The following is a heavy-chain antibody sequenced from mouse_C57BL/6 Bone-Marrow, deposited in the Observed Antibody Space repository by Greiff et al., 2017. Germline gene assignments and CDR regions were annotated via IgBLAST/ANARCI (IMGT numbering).Heavy chain of an antibody. J-gene: IGHJ3*01. D-gene: IGHD1-1*01. CDR3: TTCGSSYAAWFAY. V-gene: IGHV14-1*01. Sequence: VQLKQSGAELVRPGASVKLSCTASGFNIKDYYMHWVKQRPEQGLEWIGRIDPEDGDTEYAPKFQGKATMTADTSSNTAYLQLSSLTSEDTAVYYCTTCGSSYAAWFAYWGQGTLVTVSA. CDR2: IDPEDGDT. CDR1: GFNIKDYY.